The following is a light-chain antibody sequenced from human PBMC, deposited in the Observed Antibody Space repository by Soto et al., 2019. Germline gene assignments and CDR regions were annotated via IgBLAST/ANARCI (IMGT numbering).Light chain of an antibody. V-gene: IGKV1-5*03. CDR1: QSISSW. J-gene: IGKJ1*01. Sequence: DIQMTQSPSTLSASVGDRVTITCRASQSISSWLAWYQQKPGKAPKLLIYKASSLESGVPSRFSGSGSGTEFTLTISSLQPDDFETYYCQQYNSYYWTFGQRTKADI. CDR3: QQYNSYYWT. CDR2: KAS.